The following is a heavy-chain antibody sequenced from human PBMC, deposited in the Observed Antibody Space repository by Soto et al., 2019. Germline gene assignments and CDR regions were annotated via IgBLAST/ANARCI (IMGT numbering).Heavy chain of an antibody. J-gene: IGHJ6*02. V-gene: IGHV4-34*01. Sequence: SETLSLTCAFYVVSFSGYYWSCIRHPPGKWLEWIGEINHSGGTNYNPSLKSRVTISVDTSKNQFSLNVSSVTAADTAVYYCATYMPNYYYYGMDVWGQGTTVTVSS. CDR2: INHSGGT. CDR3: ATYMPNYYYYGMDV. CDR1: VVSFSGYY. D-gene: IGHD2-2*01.